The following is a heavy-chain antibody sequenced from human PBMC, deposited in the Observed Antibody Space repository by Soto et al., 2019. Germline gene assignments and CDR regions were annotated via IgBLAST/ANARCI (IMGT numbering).Heavy chain of an antibody. J-gene: IGHJ5*02. CDR2: ISHRGST. V-gene: IGHV4-4*02. CDR3: AAIPLTCGGVSGRFDP. Sequence: QVHLQESGPGLVKPSGTLALTCAVSGGSISSDKWWTWVRQPPGKGLEWIGEISHRGSTNYSPSFKSHLSLSVDTTTTKFSLILTSVTAADTAVYYCAAIPLTCGGVSGRFDPWGQGIMVTVSS. CDR1: GGSISSDKW. D-gene: IGHD3-3*01.